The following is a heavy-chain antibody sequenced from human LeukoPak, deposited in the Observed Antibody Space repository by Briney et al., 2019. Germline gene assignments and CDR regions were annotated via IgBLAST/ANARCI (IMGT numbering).Heavy chain of an antibody. J-gene: IGHJ3*02. CDR3: ARELGDGVAFDI. Sequence: GGSLRLSCAASGFTFSSYDMHWVLQATGKGLEWVSAIGTAGDTYYPGSVKGRFTISRENAKNSLYLQMNSLRAGDTAVYYCARELGDGVAFDIWGQGTMVTVSS. CDR1: GFTFSSYD. D-gene: IGHD5-24*01. V-gene: IGHV3-13*01. CDR2: IGTAGDT.